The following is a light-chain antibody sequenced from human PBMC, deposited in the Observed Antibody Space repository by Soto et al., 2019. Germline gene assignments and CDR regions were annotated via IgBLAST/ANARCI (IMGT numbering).Light chain of an antibody. CDR2: DND. CDR3: GTWDSSLSVAG. J-gene: IGLJ7*01. V-gene: IGLV1-51*01. Sequence: QSELTQPPSGSAAAGQKVTISCSGSSSNIGDNYVSWYQQVPGTAPKLLIYDNDQRSSGTPDRFSAYQSGTSATLGITGLQTGDEADYYCGTWDSSLSVAGFGGGTQLTVL. CDR1: SSNIGDNY.